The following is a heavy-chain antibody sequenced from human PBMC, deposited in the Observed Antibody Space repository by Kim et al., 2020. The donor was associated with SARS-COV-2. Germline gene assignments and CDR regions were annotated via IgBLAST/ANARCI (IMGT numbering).Heavy chain of an antibody. V-gene: IGHV3-33*08. CDR3: ARDRIVVIRAATPGMDV. J-gene: IGHJ6*02. D-gene: IGHD2-2*01. CDR1: GFTFSCYA. Sequence: GSLRLSCAASGFTFSCYAMHWVRQAPGKGLEWVAVIWYDGSNKYYGDSVKGRFTISRDNSKNMLYLQMNSLRAEDTAVYYCARDRIVVIRAATPGMDVWGQGTMVTVSS. CDR2: IWYDGSNK.